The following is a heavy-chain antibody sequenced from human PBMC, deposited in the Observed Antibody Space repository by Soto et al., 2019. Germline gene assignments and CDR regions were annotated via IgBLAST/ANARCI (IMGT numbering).Heavy chain of an antibody. Sequence: GASVKVSCKTSGYTFTSYAMHWVRQAPGQRLEWMGWINSGNDNTKYSQKFQGRVTITTDTSASTAYMELSSLRSEDTAVYYCARDRGGSQGYYDIFTDAFDVWGQGTKVTVSS. D-gene: IGHD3-9*01. CDR3: ARDRGGSQGYYDIFTDAFDV. V-gene: IGHV1-3*01. J-gene: IGHJ3*01. CDR2: INSGNDNT. CDR1: GYTFTSYA.